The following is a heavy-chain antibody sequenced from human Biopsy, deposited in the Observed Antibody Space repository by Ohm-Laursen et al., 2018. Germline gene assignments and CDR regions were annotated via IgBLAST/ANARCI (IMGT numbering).Heavy chain of an antibody. CDR3: ARDRYYGSENYFSHYNMDV. J-gene: IGHJ6*03. CDR1: GFTFSGFS. V-gene: IGHV3-33*08. D-gene: IGHD3-10*01. Sequence: SLRLSCAASGFTFSGFSMNWVRQAPGKGLEWVAVIWYDGTDKFYADSVKGRFTISRDNSKNTLYLHMNSLRAADTAVYYCARDRYYGSENYFSHYNMDVWGQGTTVTVSS. CDR2: IWYDGTDK.